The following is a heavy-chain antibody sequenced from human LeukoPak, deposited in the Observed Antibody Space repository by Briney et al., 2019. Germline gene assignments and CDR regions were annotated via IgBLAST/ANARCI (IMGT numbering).Heavy chain of an antibody. CDR1: GGSISTYY. V-gene: IGHV4-59*01. Sequence: SETLSLTCTVSGGSISTYYWSWIRQPVGKGLEWIGYIYYNESTNYNPSVKSRVTISADTSKNQFSLKLRSVTAADTAVYYCARGRWLVDYWGQGTLVTVSS. CDR3: ARGRWLVDY. CDR2: IYYNEST. D-gene: IGHD6-19*01. J-gene: IGHJ4*02.